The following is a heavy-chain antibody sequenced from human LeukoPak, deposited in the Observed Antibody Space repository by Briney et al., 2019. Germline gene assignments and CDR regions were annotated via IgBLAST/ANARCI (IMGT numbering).Heavy chain of an antibody. Sequence: KPSETLSLTCTVSGGSISSYYWSWIRQPPGKGLEWVGYIYYSGSTTYNPSLKGEVTISLDKSKNQFSLTLSSVTAADTAVYYCAGHPNFLNWFDPWGQGTLVTVSS. D-gene: IGHD1-7*01. CDR1: GGSISSYY. CDR2: IYYSGST. V-gene: IGHV4-59*01. J-gene: IGHJ5*02. CDR3: AGHPNFLNWFDP.